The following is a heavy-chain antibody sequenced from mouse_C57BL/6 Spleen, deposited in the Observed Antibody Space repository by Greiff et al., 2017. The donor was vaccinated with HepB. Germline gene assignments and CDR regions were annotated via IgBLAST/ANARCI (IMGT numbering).Heavy chain of an antibody. Sequence: QVTLKESGPGILQPSQTLSLTCSFSGFSLSTFGMGVGWIRQPSGKGLEWLAHIWWDDDKYYNPALKSRLTISKDTSKNQVFLKIANVDTADTATYYCARPLYDGYYGGFAYWGQGTLVTVSA. CDR2: IWWDDDK. J-gene: IGHJ3*01. CDR3: ARPLYDGYYGGFAY. V-gene: IGHV8-8*01. CDR1: GFSLSTFGMG. D-gene: IGHD2-3*01.